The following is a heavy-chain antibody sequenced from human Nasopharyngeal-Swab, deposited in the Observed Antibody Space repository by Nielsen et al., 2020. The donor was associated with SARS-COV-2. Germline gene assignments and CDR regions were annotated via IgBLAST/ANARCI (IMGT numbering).Heavy chain of an antibody. Sequence: SETLSLTCAVYGGSFSGYYWSWIRQPPGKGLEWIGEINHSGSTYYNPSLKSRVTISVDTSNNQFSLKLSSVTAADTAVYYCARSGSYHHPADFWGQGTLVTVSS. D-gene: IGHD3-10*01. CDR1: GGSFSGYY. CDR3: ARSGSYHHPADF. J-gene: IGHJ4*02. V-gene: IGHV4-34*01. CDR2: INHSGST.